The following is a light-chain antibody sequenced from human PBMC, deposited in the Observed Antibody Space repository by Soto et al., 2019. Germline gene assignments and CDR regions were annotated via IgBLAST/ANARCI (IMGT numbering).Light chain of an antibody. V-gene: IGKV3-20*01. CDR3: QHYSMSPPFT. CDR1: QTVSSSY. Sequence: EIVLTQSPGTLSLSPGERATLSCRASQTVSSSYLGWYQQKAGQAPRLLIYGASGRATGIPDRFSGSGSGTNFTLTISGLEPEDFAVYYCQHYSMSPPFTFGPVTKVDIK. CDR2: GAS. J-gene: IGKJ3*01.